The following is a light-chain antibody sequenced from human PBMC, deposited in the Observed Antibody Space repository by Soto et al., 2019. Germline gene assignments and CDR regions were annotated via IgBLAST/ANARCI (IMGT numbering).Light chain of an antibody. Sequence: IQLTPSTTSPSASVGDRVTMTCRASQSISIYLNWYQLKPGKAPNLLMYGASYLKSGVPTRFSGSGSGTDFTLTIRSLQPEDFAIYYCQQTYTTPEITFGQGTRREIK. CDR3: QQTYTTPEIT. V-gene: IGKV1-39*01. CDR2: GAS. J-gene: IGKJ5*01. CDR1: QSISIY.